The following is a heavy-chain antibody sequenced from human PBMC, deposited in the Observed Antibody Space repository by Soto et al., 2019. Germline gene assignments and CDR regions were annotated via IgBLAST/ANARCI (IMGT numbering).Heavy chain of an antibody. CDR2: IYYSGST. V-gene: IGHV4-39*01. CDR1: GGSISSSSYY. J-gene: IGHJ5*02. CDR3: ARHAAIVALSVGWFDP. D-gene: IGHD3-22*01. Sequence: SETLSLTCTVSGGSISSSSYYWGWIRQPPGKGLEWIGSIYYSGSTYYNPSLKSRVTISVHTSKTQFSLKLSSVTAADTAVYYCARHAAIVALSVGWFDPWCQGTLLNVSS.